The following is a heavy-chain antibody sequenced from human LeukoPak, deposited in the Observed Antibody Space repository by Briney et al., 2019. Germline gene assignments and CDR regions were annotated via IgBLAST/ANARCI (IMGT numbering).Heavy chain of an antibody. D-gene: IGHD4-17*01. J-gene: IGHJ1*01. V-gene: IGHV3-30*18. CDR2: ISYDGSNT. CDR1: GFTFSSYG. CDR3: AKVAGYGDYGEYFLH. Sequence: GRSLRLSCAASGFTFSSYGMHWVRQAPGKGLEWVAVISYDGSNTYYADSVKGRFTISRDNSKNTLYLQMNSLRAEDTAVYYCAKVAGYGDYGEYFLHWGQGTLVIVSS.